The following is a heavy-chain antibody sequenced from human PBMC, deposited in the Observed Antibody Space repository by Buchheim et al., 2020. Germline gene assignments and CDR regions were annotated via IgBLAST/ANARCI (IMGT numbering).Heavy chain of an antibody. CDR2: ISSDGSNK. J-gene: IGHJ4*02. V-gene: IGHV3-30*04. CDR3: ARSYYYGSGSYPDY. Sequence: QVQLVESGGGVVQPGRSLRLSCAASGFTFSSYAMHWVRQAPGKGLEWVAVISSDGSNKYYADSVKGRFTISRDTSKNTLYLQMNSLRAEDTAVYYCARSYYYGSGSYPDYWGQGTL. CDR1: GFTFSSYA. D-gene: IGHD3-10*01.